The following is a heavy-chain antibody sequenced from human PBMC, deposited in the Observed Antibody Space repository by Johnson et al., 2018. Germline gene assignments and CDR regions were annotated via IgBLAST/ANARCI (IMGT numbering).Heavy chain of an antibody. CDR3: ARDLRGRGSYYGGYYYMDG. Sequence: EQLQESGGGLVQPGGSLGLSCAASGFTFSSYWMHWVRQAPGKGLMWVSRINSDGSSTSYADSVKGRFTIPRDHAKNTLYLQMNILRAEDTAVYYCARDLRGRGSYYGGYYYMDGWGKGTTVTVSS. CDR2: INSDGSST. J-gene: IGHJ6*03. CDR1: GFTFSSYW. D-gene: IGHD1-26*01. V-gene: IGHV3-74*01.